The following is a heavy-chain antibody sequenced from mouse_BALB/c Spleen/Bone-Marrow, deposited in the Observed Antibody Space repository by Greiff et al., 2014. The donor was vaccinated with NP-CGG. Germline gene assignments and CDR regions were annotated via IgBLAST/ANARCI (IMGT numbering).Heavy chain of an antibody. J-gene: IGHJ4*01. CDR2: INPYNDGT. V-gene: IGHV1-14*01. CDR1: GYTFTSYV. Sequence: EVQVVESGPELVKPGASVKMSCKASGYTFTSYVMHWVKQKPGRGLEWIGYINPYNDGTKYNEKFKGKATLTSDKSSSTAYMELSSLTSEDSAVYYCARSPSYGNYVDYWGQGTSVTVSS. CDR3: ARSPSYGNYVDY. D-gene: IGHD2-10*02.